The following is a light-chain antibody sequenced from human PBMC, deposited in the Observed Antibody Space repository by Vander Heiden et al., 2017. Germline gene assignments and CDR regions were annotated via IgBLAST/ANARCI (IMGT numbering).Light chain of an antibody. CDR3: QQRYSTLYT. CDR1: QSISSY. V-gene: IGKV1-39*01. J-gene: IGKJ2*01. CDR2: AAS. Sequence: DIQMTQSPSSLSASVGDRVTITCRASQSISSYLNWYQQKPGKAPKLLIYAASSLQSGVPSRFSGSGSGTDFTLTISSLQPEDFATYYCQQRYSTLYTFGQGTKVEIK.